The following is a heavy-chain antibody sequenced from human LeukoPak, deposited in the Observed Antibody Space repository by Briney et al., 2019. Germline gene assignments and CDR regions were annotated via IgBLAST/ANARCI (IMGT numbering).Heavy chain of an antibody. CDR3: ARGGSSGYYFYFDY. V-gene: IGHV3-66*01. J-gene: IGHJ4*02. D-gene: IGHD3-22*01. CDR2: IYSGGST. CDR1: GFTFSSNY. Sequence: GGSLRLSCAASGFTFSSNYMSWVRQAPGKGLEWVSVIYSGGSTYYAGSVKGRFTISRDNSKNTLYLQMNSLRAEDTAVYYCARGGSSGYYFYFDYWGQGTLVTVSS.